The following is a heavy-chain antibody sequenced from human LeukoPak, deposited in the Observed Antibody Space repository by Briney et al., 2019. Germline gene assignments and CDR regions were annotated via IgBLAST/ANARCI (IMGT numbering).Heavy chain of an antibody. J-gene: IGHJ4*02. Sequence: SETLSLTCTVSGGSISRDSWSWIRQPAGKGLEWIGDISTSGSTNYNPSLKSGVTMSVDTPENQFSLKLSSVTAADTAVYYCAREIVASVSRAFDYWGQGTLVTVSS. V-gene: IGHV4-4*07. CDR1: GGSISRDS. CDR2: ISTSGST. CDR3: AREIVASVSRAFDY. D-gene: IGHD2/OR15-2a*01.